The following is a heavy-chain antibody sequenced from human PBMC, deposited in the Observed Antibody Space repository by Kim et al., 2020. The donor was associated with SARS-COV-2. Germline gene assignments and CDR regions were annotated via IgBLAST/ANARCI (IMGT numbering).Heavy chain of an antibody. J-gene: IGHJ6*02. CDR2: ISYDGSNK. D-gene: IGHD3-10*01. CDR1: GFTFRSCA. CDR3: ARDAWSRLRGVTYSYYGMDV. V-gene: IGHV3-30-3*01. Sequence: GGSLRLSCAASGFTFRSCAIHWVRQAPGKGLEWVAVISYDGSNKNYADSVKGRFTISRDNSKNTLYLQMNSLRGEDTALYYCARDAWSRLRGVTYSYYGMDVWGQGTTVTVSS.